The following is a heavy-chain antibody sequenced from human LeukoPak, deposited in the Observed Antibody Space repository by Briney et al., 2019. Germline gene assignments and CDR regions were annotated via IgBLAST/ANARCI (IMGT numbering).Heavy chain of an antibody. Sequence: SETLSLTCTVSGGSISSYYWSWIRQPPGKGLEWIGYIYYSGSTNYNPSLKSRVTISVDTSKNQFSLKLTSVTAADTAVYYCARASSSYGNKDWGQGTLVTVSS. CDR1: GGSISSYY. CDR3: ARASSSYGNKD. V-gene: IGHV4-59*01. D-gene: IGHD5-18*01. J-gene: IGHJ4*02. CDR2: IYYSGST.